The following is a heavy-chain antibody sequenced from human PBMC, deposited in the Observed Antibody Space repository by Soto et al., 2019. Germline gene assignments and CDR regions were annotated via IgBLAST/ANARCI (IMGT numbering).Heavy chain of an antibody. J-gene: IGHJ5*02. CDR3: AREGYYDSSGYPPGSRPNNWFDP. D-gene: IGHD3-22*01. Sequence: ASVKVSCKASGYTFTGYYMHWVRQAPGQGLEWMGWINPNSGGTNYAQKFQGRVTMTRDTSISTAYMELSRLRSDDTAVYYCAREGYYDSSGYPPGSRPNNWFDPWGQGTRVTVSS. V-gene: IGHV1-2*02. CDR1: GYTFTGYY. CDR2: INPNSGGT.